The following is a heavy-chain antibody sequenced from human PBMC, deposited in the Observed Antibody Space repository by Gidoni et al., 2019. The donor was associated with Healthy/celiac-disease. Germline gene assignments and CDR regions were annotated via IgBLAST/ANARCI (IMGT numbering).Heavy chain of an antibody. CDR3: ARGVSFFDY. Sequence: QVQLQQCGAGLLKPSETLSLTCAVYGWSFSGYYWSWIRPPPGKGLEWTGEINHSGSTNYNPSRKSRVTISVDTSKNQFSLKLSSVTAADTAVYYCARGVSFFDYWGQGTLVTVSS. V-gene: IGHV4-34*01. D-gene: IGHD2-2*01. CDR1: GWSFSGYY. CDR2: INHSGST. J-gene: IGHJ4*02.